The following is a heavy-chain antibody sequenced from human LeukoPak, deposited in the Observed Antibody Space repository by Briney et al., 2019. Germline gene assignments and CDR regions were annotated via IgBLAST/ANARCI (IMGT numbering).Heavy chain of an antibody. J-gene: IGHJ4*02. CDR1: GFTFSSYS. CDR2: ITSSSSYI. CDR3: ARVIGGYSSDY. Sequence: SGGSLRLSCAASGFTFSSYSMYWVRQAPGKGLEWVSYITSSSSYIYYADSVKGRFTVSRDNAKNSLYLQMNSLRAEDTAVYYCARVIGGYSSDYWGQGTLVTVSS. V-gene: IGHV3-21*01. D-gene: IGHD5-12*01.